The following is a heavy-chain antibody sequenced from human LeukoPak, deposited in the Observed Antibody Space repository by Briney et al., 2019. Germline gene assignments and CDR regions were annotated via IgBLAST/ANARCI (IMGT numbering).Heavy chain of an antibody. V-gene: IGHV3-30*02. CDR1: GFTFSSYG. Sequence: GGSLRLSRAASGFTFSSYGMHWVRQAPGKGLEWVAFIRYDGSNKYYADSVKGRFTISRDNSKNTLYLQMNSLRAEDTAVYYCAKDITMIVVAVDSWGQGTLVTVSS. CDR2: IRYDGSNK. CDR3: AKDITMIVVAVDS. J-gene: IGHJ5*01. D-gene: IGHD3-22*01.